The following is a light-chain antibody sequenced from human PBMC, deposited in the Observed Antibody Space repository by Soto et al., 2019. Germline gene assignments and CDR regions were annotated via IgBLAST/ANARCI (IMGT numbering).Light chain of an antibody. CDR1: NSDVGFYNR. J-gene: IGLJ3*02. CDR3: SSYTASSTLV. CDR2: GVN. V-gene: IGLV2-18*02. Sequence: QSALTQPPSVSGSPGQSVTIPCTGTNSDVGFYNRVSWYQQPPGTAPKLMIYGVNHRPSGVPDRFSGSKSGNTASLTISGLQAEDEADYYCSSYTASSTLVFGGGTKLTVL.